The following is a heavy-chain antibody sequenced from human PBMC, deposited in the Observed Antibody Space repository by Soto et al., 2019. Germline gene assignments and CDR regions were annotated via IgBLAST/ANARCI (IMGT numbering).Heavy chain of an antibody. Sequence: PGGSLRLSCAASGFTFSSYAMSWVRQAPGKGLEWVSAISGSGGSTYYADSVKGRFTISRDNSKNTLYLQMNSLRAEDTAVYYCAKGQGSKTYYYDSSGPPHYFDYWGQGTLVTVSS. J-gene: IGHJ4*02. D-gene: IGHD3-22*01. V-gene: IGHV3-23*01. CDR2: ISGSGGST. CDR3: AKGQGSKTYYYDSSGPPHYFDY. CDR1: GFTFSSYA.